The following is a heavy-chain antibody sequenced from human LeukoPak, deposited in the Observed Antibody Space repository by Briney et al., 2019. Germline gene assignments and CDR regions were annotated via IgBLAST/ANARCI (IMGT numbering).Heavy chain of an antibody. CDR1: GGSISSYY. V-gene: IGHV4-59*01. CDR3: AGDVGGNYAFDI. Sequence: PSETLSLTCTVSGGSISSYYWSWIRQPPGKGLEWIGYIYYSGNTNYNPSLKSRVTISVDTSKNQFSLKLSSVTAADTAVYYCAGDVGGNYAFDIWGQGTMVTVSS. D-gene: IGHD4-23*01. J-gene: IGHJ3*02. CDR2: IYYSGNT.